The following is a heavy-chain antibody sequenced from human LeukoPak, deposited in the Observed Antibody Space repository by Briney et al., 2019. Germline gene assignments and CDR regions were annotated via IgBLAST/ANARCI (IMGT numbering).Heavy chain of an antibody. CDR3: ARRRTSYYYYGMDV. V-gene: IGHV4-34*01. J-gene: IGHJ6*02. CDR1: GGSFSGYY. Sequence: PSETLSLTCAVYGGSFSGYYWSWIRQPPGKGLEWIGEINHSGSTNYNPSLKSRVTISVDTSKNQFSLKLSSVTAADTAVYYCARRRTSYYYYGMDVWGQGATVTVSS. CDR2: INHSGST.